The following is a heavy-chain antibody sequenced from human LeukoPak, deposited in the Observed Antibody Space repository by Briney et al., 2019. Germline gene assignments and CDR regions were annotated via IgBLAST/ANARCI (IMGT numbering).Heavy chain of an antibody. J-gene: IGHJ4*02. D-gene: IGHD3-10*01. Sequence: PGGSLRLSCAASGFTFSSYGMNWVRQAAGKGLEWVAFIRYDGRNKYYADSVKGRFTISRDNSKNALYLQMNSLRAEDTAVYYCARDLKEGLWFGESVPGLFDYWGQGTLVTVSS. CDR1: GFTFSSYG. CDR3: ARDLKEGLWFGESVPGLFDY. CDR2: IRYDGRNK. V-gene: IGHV3-30*02.